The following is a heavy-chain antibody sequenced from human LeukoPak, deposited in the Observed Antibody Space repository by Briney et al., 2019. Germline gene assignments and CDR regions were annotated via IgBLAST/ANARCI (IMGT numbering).Heavy chain of an antibody. Sequence: GGSLRLSCAASGFTFSSYAMHWVRQAPGKGLEWVAVISYDGSNKYYADSVKGRFTISRDNPKNTLYLQMNSLRAEDTAVYYCAREGVAGTTSFDYWGQGTLVTVSS. CDR2: ISYDGSNK. CDR1: GFTFSSYA. CDR3: AREGVAGTTSFDY. D-gene: IGHD1-7*01. J-gene: IGHJ4*02. V-gene: IGHV3-30-3*01.